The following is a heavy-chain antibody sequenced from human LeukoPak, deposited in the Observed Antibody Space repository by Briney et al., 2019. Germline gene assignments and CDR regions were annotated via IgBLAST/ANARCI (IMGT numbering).Heavy chain of an antibody. V-gene: IGHV3-15*01. D-gene: IGHD3-22*01. Sequence: GGSLRLSCAASGFTFNNTWMTWVRQTPGKGLEWVGRIKSNTDGGTTDYAAAVKGRFTISRDDSKDTMFLQMDSLKTEDSAVYFCSRTYYDSSGSLFHWGQGTLVTVSS. CDR2: IKSNTDGGTT. CDR3: SRTYYDSSGSLFH. CDR1: GFTFNNTW. J-gene: IGHJ4*02.